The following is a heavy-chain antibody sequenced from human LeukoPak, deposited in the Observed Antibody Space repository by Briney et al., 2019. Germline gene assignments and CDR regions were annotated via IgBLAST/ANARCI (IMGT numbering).Heavy chain of an antibody. J-gene: IGHJ4*02. Sequence: GRSLRLSCAASGFTFDDYAMHWVRQAPGKGLEWVSCISSSSSYIYYADSLKGRFSISRDNAKNSLYLQMNSLRAEDTAVYYCVRGERYYDSSGYYHIDYWGQGTLVIVSS. CDR1: GFTFDDYA. CDR2: ISSSSSYI. D-gene: IGHD3-22*01. V-gene: IGHV3-21*01. CDR3: VRGERYYDSSGYYHIDY.